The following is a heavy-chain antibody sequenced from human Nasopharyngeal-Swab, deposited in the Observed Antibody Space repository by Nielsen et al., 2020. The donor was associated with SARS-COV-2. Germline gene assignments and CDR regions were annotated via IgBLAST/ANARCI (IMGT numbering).Heavy chain of an antibody. J-gene: IGHJ4*02. CDR3: ARHGLVSFALIAAAGYYFDY. CDR2: IYYSGST. V-gene: IGHV4-59*08. D-gene: IGHD6-13*01. CDR1: GGSISSYY. Sequence: SETLFLTCTVSGGSISSYYWSWIRQPPGKGLEWIGYIYYSGSTNYNPSLKSRVTISVDTSKNQFSLKLSSVTAADTAVYYCARHGLVSFALIAAAGYYFDYWGQGTLVTVSS.